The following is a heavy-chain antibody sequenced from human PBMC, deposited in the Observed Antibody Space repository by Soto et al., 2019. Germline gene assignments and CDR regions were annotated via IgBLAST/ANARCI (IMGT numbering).Heavy chain of an antibody. V-gene: IGHV4-30-4*01. Sequence: ASETLSLTCSVSGGSISSGYYYWSWIRQPPGKGLEWIGNIYYSGNTYYNPSLKSRLTISIDTSKNQFSLKLGSVTAADTAVYFCASASLYGIDVWGQGTTVTVSS. J-gene: IGHJ6*02. CDR3: ASASLYGIDV. CDR2: IYYSGNT. CDR1: GGSISSGYYY.